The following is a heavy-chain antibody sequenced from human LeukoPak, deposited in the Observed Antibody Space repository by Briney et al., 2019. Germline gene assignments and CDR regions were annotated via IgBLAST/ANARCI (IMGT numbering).Heavy chain of an antibody. CDR3: ARDPTPTGDSSRYYFSYYMDV. CDR2: ISSSGRYI. J-gene: IGHJ6*03. V-gene: IGHV3-21*01. CDR1: GFTFSSYA. D-gene: IGHD3-22*01. Sequence: GGSLRLSCAASGFTFSSYAMSWVRQAPGKGLEWVSSISSSGRYIYSADSVKGRFTVSRDNAKNSLFLQMNSLRAEDTAVYYCARDPTPTGDSSRYYFSYYMDVWGIGTTVTVSS.